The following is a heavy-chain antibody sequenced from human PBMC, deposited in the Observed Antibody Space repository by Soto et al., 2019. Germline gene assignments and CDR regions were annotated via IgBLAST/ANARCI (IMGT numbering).Heavy chain of an antibody. D-gene: IGHD6-13*01. V-gene: IGHV1-18*01. CDR3: ASDYRSSWYDY. J-gene: IGHJ4*02. Sequence: QVQLVQSGGEVKKPGASVKVSCKASGYTFTSYGITWVRQAPGQGLEWMGWINTYNGDTNSAQELQGRVTMTTDPSTSTAYMELRSLTSDDTAVYYCASDYRSSWYDYWGQGTLVTVSS. CDR1: GYTFTSYG. CDR2: INTYNGDT.